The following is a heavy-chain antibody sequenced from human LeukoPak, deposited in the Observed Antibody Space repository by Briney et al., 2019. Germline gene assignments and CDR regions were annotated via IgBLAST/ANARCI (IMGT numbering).Heavy chain of an antibody. CDR3: ARAERELTYDYYGMDV. CDR1: GYTFTSYD. V-gene: IGHV1-8*01. CDR2: MNPNSGNT. Sequence: ASVKVSCKASGYTFTSYDINWVRQATGQGLEWMGWMNPNSGNTGYAQKFQGRVTMTRNTSISTAYMELSSLRSEDTAVYYCARAERELTYDYYGMDVWGQGTTVTVSS. D-gene: IGHD1-26*01. J-gene: IGHJ6*02.